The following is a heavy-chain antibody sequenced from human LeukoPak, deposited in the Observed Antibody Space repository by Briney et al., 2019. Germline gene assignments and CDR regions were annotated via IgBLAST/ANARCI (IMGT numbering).Heavy chain of an antibody. D-gene: IGHD6-13*01. Sequence: GGSLRLSCAASGFTFSSYGMHWVRQAPGKGLEWVSGISDSGGSTYYADSVKGRFTTSRDNSKNTLYLQMNSLRAEDTALYYCAKGIATTGPYYYIMDVWGQGTTVTVSS. J-gene: IGHJ6*02. CDR1: GFTFSSYG. V-gene: IGHV3-23*01. CDR3: AKGIATTGPYYYIMDV. CDR2: ISDSGGST.